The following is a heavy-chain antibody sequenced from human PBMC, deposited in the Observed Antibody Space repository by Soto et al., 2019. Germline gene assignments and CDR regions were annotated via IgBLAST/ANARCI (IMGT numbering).Heavy chain of an antibody. V-gene: IGHV1-69*01. CDR3: AREPIAAADHTFDY. D-gene: IGHD6-13*01. CDR2: IIPIFGTS. Sequence: QVQLVQSGDEVKKPGSSVKVSCKASGGTFISYAISWVRQAPGQGLEWMGGIIPIFGTSNYAQKFQGRVTITADESTSTAYRELRSLRSENTAVYYCAREPIAAADHTFDYWGQGTLVTVSS. CDR1: GGTFISYA. J-gene: IGHJ4*02.